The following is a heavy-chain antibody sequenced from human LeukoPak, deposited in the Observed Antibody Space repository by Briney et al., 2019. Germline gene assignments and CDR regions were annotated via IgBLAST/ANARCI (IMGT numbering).Heavy chain of an antibody. V-gene: IGHV4-30-4*01. J-gene: IGHJ4*02. CDR2: IYYSGST. CDR3: ARDRRGSGSYLPYYFDY. CDR1: GGSISSGDYY. D-gene: IGHD3-10*01. Sequence: SETLSLTCTVSGGSISSGDYYWSWLRQPPGTGLEWIGYIYYSGSTYYNPSLKSRVTISVDTSKNQFSLKLSSVTAADTAVYYCARDRRGSGSYLPYYFDYWGQGTLVTVSS.